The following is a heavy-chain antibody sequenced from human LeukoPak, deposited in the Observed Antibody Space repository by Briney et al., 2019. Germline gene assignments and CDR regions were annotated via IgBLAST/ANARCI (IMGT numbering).Heavy chain of an antibody. CDR2: IRSSGSYI. D-gene: IGHD3-10*02. CDR3: ARSTSCSAAIGTPENAFDI. Sequence: KPGGSLRLSCAASGFTFSTYSLNWVRQAPGKGLEWVSSIRSSGSYIYYADSVKGRFTISRDNAKNSLYLQMNTLRAEDTAIYYCARSTSCSAAIGTPENAFDIWGQGTMVTVSS. V-gene: IGHV3-21*01. J-gene: IGHJ3*02. CDR1: GFTFSTYS.